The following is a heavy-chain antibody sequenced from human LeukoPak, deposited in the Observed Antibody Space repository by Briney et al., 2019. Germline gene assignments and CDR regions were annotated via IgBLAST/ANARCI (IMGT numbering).Heavy chain of an antibody. J-gene: IGHJ4*02. CDR2: IYYSGST. Sequence: GSLRLSCTASGFTFSDYYMSWVRQTPGKGLEWIGSIYYSGSTYYNPSLKSRVTISVDTSKNQFSLKLSSVTAADTAVYYCARDHSSSSDYWGQGTLVTVSS. CDR3: ARDHSSSSDY. V-gene: IGHV4-38-2*02. D-gene: IGHD6-13*01. CDR1: GFTFSDYY.